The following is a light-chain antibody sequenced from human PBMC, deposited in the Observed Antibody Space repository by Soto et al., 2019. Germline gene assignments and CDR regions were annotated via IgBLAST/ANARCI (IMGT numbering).Light chain of an antibody. J-gene: IGKJ1*01. CDR1: QSVSSN. Sequence: EIVLTQSPATLAVSPGDTVTLSCRASQSVSSNLAWYQQKPGQAPRLLIYGASNRATGIPDRFSGSGSGTDFTLTISRLEPEDFAVYYCQQYGSSGTFGQGTKVDI. CDR3: QQYGSSGT. CDR2: GAS. V-gene: IGKV3-20*01.